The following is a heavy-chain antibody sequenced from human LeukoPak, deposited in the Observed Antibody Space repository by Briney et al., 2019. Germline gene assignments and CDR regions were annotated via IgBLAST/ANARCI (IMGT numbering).Heavy chain of an antibody. J-gene: IGHJ4*02. V-gene: IGHV4-4*02. CDR2: IYHSGST. CDR3: ARDGGGSSGYYYGYFDY. Sequence: SSETLSLTCAVSGGSISSSNWWSWVRQPPGKGLEWIGEIYHSGSTNYNPSLKSRVTISVDKSKNQFSLKLSSVTAADTAVYYCARDGGGSSGYYYGYFDYWGQGTLVTVSS. CDR1: GGSISSSNW. D-gene: IGHD3-22*01.